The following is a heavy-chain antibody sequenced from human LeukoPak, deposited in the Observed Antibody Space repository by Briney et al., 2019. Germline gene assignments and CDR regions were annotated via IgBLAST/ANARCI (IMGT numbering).Heavy chain of an antibody. CDR3: ARVSGSGTALDAFDI. J-gene: IGHJ3*02. Sequence: PSETLSLTCAVSAYPISSGHYWGWIRQPPGKGLEWIGSMYHSGSTYFNPSLKSRVTISVDTPKNQFSLTLSSVTAADTAVYFCARVSGSGTALDAFDIWGQGTMVIVSS. CDR2: MYHSGST. D-gene: IGHD1-1*01. CDR1: AYPISSGHY. V-gene: IGHV4-38-2*01.